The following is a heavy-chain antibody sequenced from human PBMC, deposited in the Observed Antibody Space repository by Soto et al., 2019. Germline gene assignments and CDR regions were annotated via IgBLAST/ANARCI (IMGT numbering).Heavy chain of an antibody. J-gene: IGHJ6*02. CDR2: IYYSGST. V-gene: IGHV4-39*01. CDR3: ARHDPGGSYSGYYYYGMDV. Sequence: SETLSLTCTVSGGSVSSSSYYWGWIRQPPGKGLEWIGSIYYSGSTYYNPSLKSRVTISVDTSKNQFSLKLSSVTAADTAVYYCARHDPGGSYSGYYYYGMDVWGQGTTVT. CDR1: GGSVSSSSYY. D-gene: IGHD1-26*01.